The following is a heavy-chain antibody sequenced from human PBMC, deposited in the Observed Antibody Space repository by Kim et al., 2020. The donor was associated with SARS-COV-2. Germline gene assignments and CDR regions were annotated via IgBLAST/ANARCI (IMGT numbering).Heavy chain of an antibody. CDR3: ARWSAVAIRGKFDY. CDR1: GFAFNTFW. V-gene: IGHV3-7*01. J-gene: IGHJ4*02. CDR2: IKQDGSEK. D-gene: IGHD6-19*01. Sequence: GGSLRLSCAASGFAFNTFWMTWVRQAPGKGLEWVAMIKQDGSEKYHVGSVRGRFSISRDNANNSLYLQMNSLRVEDTAVYYCARWSAVAIRGKFDYWGQGALVTVSS.